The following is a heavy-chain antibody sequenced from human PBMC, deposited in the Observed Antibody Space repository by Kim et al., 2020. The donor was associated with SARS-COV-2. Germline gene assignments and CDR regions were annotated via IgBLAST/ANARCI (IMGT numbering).Heavy chain of an antibody. V-gene: IGHV3-30*04. CDR3: AREKTYYDILTGLGLWAGCRNYYYYCGMVV. CDR1: GFTFSSYA. J-gene: IGHJ6*01. D-gene: IGHD3-9*01. Sequence: GGSLRLSCAASGFTFSSYAMHWVRQAPGKGLEWVAVISYDGSNKYYADSVKGRFTISRDTSKNTMYLQMNRLRAEDTAVYYCAREKTYYDILTGLGLWAGCRNYYYYCGMVVGGQGTTVTLSS. CDR2: ISYDGSNK.